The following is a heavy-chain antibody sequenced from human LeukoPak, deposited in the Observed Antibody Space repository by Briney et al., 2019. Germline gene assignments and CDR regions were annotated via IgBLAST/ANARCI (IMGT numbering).Heavy chain of an antibody. CDR2: IGTSGANT. CDR3: AKKSGDHFHFDF. Sequence: GGSLRLSCAASGFTFNKYGMGWVRQTPGKGLEWVATIGTSGANTYHADSVKGRFTISRDNSKSTLYLQMNSLRAEDTAVYHCAKKSGDHFHFDFWGQGTLVTVSS. D-gene: IGHD2-21*01. CDR1: GFTFNKYG. J-gene: IGHJ4*02. V-gene: IGHV3-23*01.